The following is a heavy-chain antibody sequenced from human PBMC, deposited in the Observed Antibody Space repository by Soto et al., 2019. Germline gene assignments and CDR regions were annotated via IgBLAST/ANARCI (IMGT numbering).Heavy chain of an antibody. J-gene: IGHJ6*02. CDR2: INPNSGGT. CDR3: AVMTTVTTYYYYGMDA. V-gene: IGHV1-2*04. Sequence: ASVKVSCKASGYTFTGYYMHWVRQAPGQGLEWMGWINPNSGGTNYAQKFQGWVTMTRDTSISTAYMELSSLRSEDTAVYYCAVMTTVTTYYYYGMDAWGQGTTVTVSS. D-gene: IGHD4-17*01. CDR1: GYTFTGYY.